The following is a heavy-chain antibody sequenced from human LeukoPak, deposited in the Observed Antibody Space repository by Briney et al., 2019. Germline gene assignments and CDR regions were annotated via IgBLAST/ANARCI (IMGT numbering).Heavy chain of an antibody. CDR1: GYSFTSYW. Sequence: GESLKISCKGSGYSFTSYWIGWVRQMPGKGLEWMGIIYPGDSDTRYSPSFQGQVTISADKSISTAYLQWSSLKASDTAMYYCARVFGDILTGPLDDAFDIWGQGTMVTVSS. CDR2: IYPGDSDT. J-gene: IGHJ3*02. V-gene: IGHV5-51*01. CDR3: ARVFGDILTGPLDDAFDI. D-gene: IGHD3-9*01.